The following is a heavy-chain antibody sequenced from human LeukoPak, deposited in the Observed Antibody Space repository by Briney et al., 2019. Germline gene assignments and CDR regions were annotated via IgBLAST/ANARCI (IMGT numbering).Heavy chain of an antibody. Sequence: PGGSLRLSCAASGFRFNTFWMSWVRQAPGKGLEWVANIKQDGNEKYYADSVKGRFTISRDNAKNSLYLQMNRLRAEDTAVYYCAKVPLIAAPKHFDYWGQGTLVTVSS. D-gene: IGHD6-13*01. V-gene: IGHV3-7*03. CDR1: GFRFNTFW. CDR2: IKQDGNEK. J-gene: IGHJ4*02. CDR3: AKVPLIAAPKHFDY.